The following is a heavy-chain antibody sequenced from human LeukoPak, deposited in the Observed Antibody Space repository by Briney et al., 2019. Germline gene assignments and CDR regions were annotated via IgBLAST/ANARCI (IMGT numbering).Heavy chain of an antibody. D-gene: IGHD3-3*01. V-gene: IGHV1-24*01. CDR3: ARAFDSAIFGVDVYYFDY. CDR2: FDPEDGET. CDR1: GYTLTELS. J-gene: IGHJ4*02. Sequence: GASVKVSCKVSGYTLTELSMHWVRQAPGKGLEWMGGFDPEDGETIYAQKFQGRVTMTEDTSTDTAYMELSSLRSEDTAVYYCARAFDSAIFGVDVYYFDYWGQGTLVTVSS.